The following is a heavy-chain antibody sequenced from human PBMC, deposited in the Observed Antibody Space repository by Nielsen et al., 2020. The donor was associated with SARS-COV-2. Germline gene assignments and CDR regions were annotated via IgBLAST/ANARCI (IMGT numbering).Heavy chain of an antibody. CDR3: ARDPHKHFDFWRGMPYFDY. V-gene: IGHV1-46*01. D-gene: IGHD3-3*01. CDR2: INPSGGST. J-gene: IGHJ4*02. Sequence: ASVKVSCKASGYTFTSYYIHWVRQAPGQGLEWMGIINPSGGSTTYAQKFQGRVTMTRDTSTNTVYMELSSLRSEDTAMFYCARDPHKHFDFWRGMPYFDYWGQGTLVTVSS. CDR1: GYTFTSYY.